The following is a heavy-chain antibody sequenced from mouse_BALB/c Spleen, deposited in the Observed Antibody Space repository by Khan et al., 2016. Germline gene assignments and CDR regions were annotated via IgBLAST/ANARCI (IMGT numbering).Heavy chain of an antibody. J-gene: IGHJ3*01. CDR2: ISSGGNYT. V-gene: IGHV5-6-4*01. CDR1: GFTFSSYT. D-gene: IGHD3-1*01. CDR3: TRGSSGGFAY. Sequence: EVELVESGGGLVKPGGSLKLSCAASGFTFSSYTMSWVRQTPEKRLEWVATISSGGNYTNYPDTVKGRFTITRDNAKNTLYLQLSSLKSEDTAMYYCTRGSSGGFAYWGQGTLVTVSA.